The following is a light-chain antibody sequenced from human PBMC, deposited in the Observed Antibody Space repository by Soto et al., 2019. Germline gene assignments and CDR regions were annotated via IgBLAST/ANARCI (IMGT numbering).Light chain of an antibody. V-gene: IGLV3-21*02. CDR3: QGWDSSSDHVV. CDR2: ADS. Sequence: SYELTQPPSVSVAPGQTARITCGGNNIGSKSVHWYQQKPGQAPVLVVYADSDRPSGIPERFSGSNSGNTATLTISRVEAGDEADYYCQGWDSSSDHVVFGGGTKLTVL. CDR1: NIGSKS. J-gene: IGLJ2*01.